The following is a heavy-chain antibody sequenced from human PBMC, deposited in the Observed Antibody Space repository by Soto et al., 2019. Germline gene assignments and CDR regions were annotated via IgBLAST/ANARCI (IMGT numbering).Heavy chain of an antibody. Sequence: QVQLVQSGAEVKKPWASVKVSCKASGYTFTSYDIIWVRQATGQGLEWMGWLTPNSGDTGHAQNFQGRVTMPGSISIWTDYVELRSLRAEDTGVYFCARGWDYGVCGGLKWFDPWGQGNLVTVSS. D-gene: IGHD2-21*01. CDR3: ARGWDYGVCGGLKWFDP. CDR2: LTPNSGDT. J-gene: IGHJ5*02. V-gene: IGHV1-8*01. CDR1: GYTFTSYD.